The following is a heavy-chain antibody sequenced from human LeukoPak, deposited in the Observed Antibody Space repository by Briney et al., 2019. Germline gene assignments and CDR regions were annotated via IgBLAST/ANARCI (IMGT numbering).Heavy chain of an antibody. D-gene: IGHD6-19*01. J-gene: IGHJ6*03. CDR3: ARDLAGMDV. CDR2: ISYSGST. CDR1: GGSISSGGYF. Sequence: SETLSLTCTVSGGSISSGGYFWNWIRQNPGKGLEWIGYISYSGSTYYNPSLKSRVTISVDTSKNQFSLKLSSVTAADTAVYYCARDLAGMDVWGKGTTVTVSS. V-gene: IGHV4-31*03.